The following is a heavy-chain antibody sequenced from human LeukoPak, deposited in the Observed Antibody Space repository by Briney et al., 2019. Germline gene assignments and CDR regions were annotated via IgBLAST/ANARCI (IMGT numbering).Heavy chain of an antibody. CDR1: GGSISSSSYY. CDR3: ARVGYDILTGYYKSMGVHHFDY. V-gene: IGHV4-39*07. CDR2: IYYSGST. D-gene: IGHD3-9*01. Sequence: SETLSLTCTVSGGSISSSSYYWGWIRQPPGKGLEWIGSIYYSGSTYYNPSLKSRVTISVDTSKNQFSLKLSSVTAADTAVYYCARVGYDILTGYYKSMGVHHFDYWGQGTLVTVSS. J-gene: IGHJ4*02.